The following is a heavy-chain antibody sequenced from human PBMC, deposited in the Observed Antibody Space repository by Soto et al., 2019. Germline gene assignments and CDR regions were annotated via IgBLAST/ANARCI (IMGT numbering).Heavy chain of an antibody. D-gene: IGHD3-3*01. CDR1: GGSFGNSA. J-gene: IGHJ4*02. CDR2: FIPVYRTL. Sequence: QVLLVQSGAEVKKPGSSVKISCKASGGSFGNSAINWVRQTPGQGLEWLGGFIPVYRTLNYAQKFQGRVTITADESTGTAYMTLHSLASNDTAVYYCATGVIWIGYFTVDSWGQGTRVTVS. CDR3: ATGVIWIGYFTVDS. V-gene: IGHV1-69*01.